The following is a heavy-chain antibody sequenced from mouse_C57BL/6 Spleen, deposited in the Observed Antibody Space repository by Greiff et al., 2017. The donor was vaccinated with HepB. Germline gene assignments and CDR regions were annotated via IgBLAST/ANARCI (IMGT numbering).Heavy chain of an antibody. CDR2: ISYDGSN. J-gene: IGHJ1*03. CDR3: ALWYFDV. V-gene: IGHV3-6*01. CDR1: GYSITSGYY. Sequence: DVQLQESGPGLVKPSQSLSLTCSVTGYSITSGYYWNWIRQFPGNKLEWMGYISYDGSNNYNPSLKNRISITRDTSKNQFFLKLNSVTTEDTATYYCALWYFDVWGTGTTVTVSS.